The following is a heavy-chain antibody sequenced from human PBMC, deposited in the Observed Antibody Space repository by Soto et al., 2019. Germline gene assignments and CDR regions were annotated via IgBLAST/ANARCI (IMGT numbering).Heavy chain of an antibody. V-gene: IGHV3-7*01. CDR1: GFTFGYYW. CDR3: ASDDFWSGYLF. Sequence: PGGSLRLSCAASGFTFGYYWMSWVRQAPGKGLEWLATIKWDASEKKYVDSVKGRFTISRDNAKNSLYLQMNSLRDEDTAVYYCASDDFWSGYLFWGQGTLVTVSS. D-gene: IGHD3-3*01. J-gene: IGHJ4*02. CDR2: IKWDASEK.